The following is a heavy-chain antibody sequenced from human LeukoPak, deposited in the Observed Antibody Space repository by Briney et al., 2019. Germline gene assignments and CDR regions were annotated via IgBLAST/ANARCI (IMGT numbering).Heavy chain of an antibody. CDR3: ARHFYGDYAFDS. D-gene: IGHD4-17*01. CDR2: IDPSDSYT. J-gene: IGHJ4*02. CDR1: GYSFTVYW. V-gene: IGHV5-10-1*01. Sequence: HGESLKISCKGSGYSFTVYWITWVRQMPGKDLEWIGTIDPSDSYTNYSPSFQGHVTISADKSINSAYLQWSSLKTSDSAIYYCARHFYGDYAFDSWGQGTLVTVSS.